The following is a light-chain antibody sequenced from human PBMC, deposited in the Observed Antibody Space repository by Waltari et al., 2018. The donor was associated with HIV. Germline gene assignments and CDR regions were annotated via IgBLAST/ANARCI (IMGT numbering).Light chain of an antibody. CDR2: GSG. CDR1: SSHLGAGVD. V-gene: IGLV1-40*01. J-gene: IGLJ1*01. Sequence: QSVLTQPPSMSGAPGQRVTISCTVRSSHLGAGVDVLRYQQLPGTAPTLLSYGSGNRPSWVPDRFSGSRSGSSASLAITGLQADDEADYYCQSFDSSLSGYVFGIGTKVTVL. CDR3: QSFDSSLSGYV.